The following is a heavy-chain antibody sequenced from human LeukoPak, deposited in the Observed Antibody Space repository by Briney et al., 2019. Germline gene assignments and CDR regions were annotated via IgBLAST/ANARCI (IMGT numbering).Heavy chain of an antibody. D-gene: IGHD2-15*01. V-gene: IGHV4-39*07. CDR2: IYYSGST. J-gene: IGHJ3*02. CDR1: GGSISSSSYY. Sequence: SETLSLTCTVSGGSISSSSYYWGWIRQPPGKGLEWIGRIYYSGSTYYNPSLNSRVTISVDTSKNQFSLKLSYVTAADTAVYYCARDLVARWRQVPAFDIWGQGTMVTVSS. CDR3: ARDLVARWRQVPAFDI.